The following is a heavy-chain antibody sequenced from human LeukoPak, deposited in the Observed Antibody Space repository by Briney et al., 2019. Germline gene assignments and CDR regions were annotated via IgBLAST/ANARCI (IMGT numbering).Heavy chain of an antibody. CDR3: AREVASSFDY. Sequence: SATQSLTCSVSHYSISSGYYWGWIRQPPGKGLEWIGSINHSGTTYYNPSLKSRVTMSLDMSKDQFSVKLRSVTAADTAVYYCAREVASSFDYWGQGTLVTVSS. J-gene: IGHJ4*02. CDR2: INHSGTT. D-gene: IGHD6-13*01. CDR1: HYSISSGYY. V-gene: IGHV4-38-2*02.